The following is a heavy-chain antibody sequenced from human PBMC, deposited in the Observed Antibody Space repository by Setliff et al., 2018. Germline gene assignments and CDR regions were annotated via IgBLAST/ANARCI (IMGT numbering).Heavy chain of an antibody. Sequence: GGSLRLSCAASGFTFDDYAMHWVRQAPGKGLEWVSGISWNSGIVAYADSVKGRFTISRDNAKNALYLQVNSLRAEDTAVYYCAREQTMEWLLYGANYFYYMDVWGKGTTVTVSS. CDR1: GFTFDDYA. CDR3: AREQTMEWLLYGANYFYYMDV. CDR2: ISWNSGIV. J-gene: IGHJ6*03. D-gene: IGHD3-3*01. V-gene: IGHV3-9*01.